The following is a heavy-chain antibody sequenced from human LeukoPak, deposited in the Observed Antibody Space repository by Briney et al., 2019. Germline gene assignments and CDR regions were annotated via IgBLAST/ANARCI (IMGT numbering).Heavy chain of an antibody. J-gene: IGHJ3*02. CDR3: AREQALRGYSGYDLDAFDI. V-gene: IGHV4-4*07. D-gene: IGHD5-12*01. Sequence: SETLSLTCTVSGGSISSYYWSWIRQPAGKGLEWIGRIHTSGDTNYNPSLKSRVTMSVDTSKNQFSLKLSSVTPEDTAVYYCAREQALRGYSGYDLDAFDIWGQGTMVTVSS. CDR2: IHTSGDT. CDR1: GGSISSYY.